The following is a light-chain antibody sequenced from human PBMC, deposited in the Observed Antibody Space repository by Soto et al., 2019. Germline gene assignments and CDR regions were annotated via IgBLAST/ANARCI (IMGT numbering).Light chain of an antibody. J-gene: IGKJ4*01. Sequence: EVVMRESPATLSVSPGEGATLSCRASQGIGDTLAWYQHKPGQTPRLLIYGASTRATGIPDRFSGSGSGTDFTLTISRLEPEDFAVYYCQQFGNSPPLTFGGGTKVDIK. CDR1: QGIGDT. CDR2: GAS. CDR3: QQFGNSPPLT. V-gene: IGKV3-20*01.